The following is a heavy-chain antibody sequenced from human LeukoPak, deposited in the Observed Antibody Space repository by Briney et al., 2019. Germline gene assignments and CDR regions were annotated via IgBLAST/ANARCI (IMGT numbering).Heavy chain of an antibody. V-gene: IGHV3-74*01. CDR3: ARDEVGVGATHDY. D-gene: IGHD1-26*01. CDR1: GFTFSSYW. J-gene: IGHJ4*02. Sequence: GGSLRLSCAASGFTFSSYWRHWVRQAPGKGLVWVSRISKDGSSTYYADSVKGRFTISRDNAKNTLYLQMNSLRAEDTAVYYCARDEVGVGATHDYWGQGTLVTVSS. CDR2: ISKDGSST.